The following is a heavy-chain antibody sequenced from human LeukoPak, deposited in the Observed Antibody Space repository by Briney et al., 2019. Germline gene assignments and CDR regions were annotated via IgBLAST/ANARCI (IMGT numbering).Heavy chain of an antibody. CDR2: IYCSGST. D-gene: IGHD2-15*01. CDR1: GGSISSYY. V-gene: IGHV4-59*01. J-gene: IGHJ4*02. Sequence: PSETLSLTCTVSGGSISSYYWSWIRQPPGKGLEWIGYIYCSGSTKYNPSLKSRVTISVDTSKNQFSLKLSSVTAADTAVYYCARYCSGRSCYSFDYWGQGSLVTVSS. CDR3: ARYCSGRSCYSFDY.